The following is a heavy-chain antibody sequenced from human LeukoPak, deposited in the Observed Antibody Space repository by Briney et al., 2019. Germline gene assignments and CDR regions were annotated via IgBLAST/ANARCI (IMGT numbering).Heavy chain of an antibody. D-gene: IGHD3-10*01. V-gene: IGHV3-23*01. CDR3: AKDSLLWFGESQIYYYYGMDV. CDR1: GFTFSSYA. J-gene: IGHJ6*02. Sequence: PGGSLRLSCAASGFTFSSYAMSWVRQAPGKGLEWVSTISGSGCSTYYADSVKDRFTISRDNSKNTLYLQMNSLRAEDTAVYYCAKDSLLWFGESQIYYYYGMDVWGQGTTVTVSS. CDR2: ISGSGCST.